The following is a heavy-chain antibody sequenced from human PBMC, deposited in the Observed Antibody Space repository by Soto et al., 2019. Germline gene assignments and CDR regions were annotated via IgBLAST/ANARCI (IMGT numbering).Heavy chain of an antibody. CDR3: EVTTGY. CDR2: MSPDSGNT. J-gene: IGHJ4*02. V-gene: IGHV1-8*02. Sequence: QVQVVQSRAEVKKPGASVRVSCKTSGYTFTDYDINWVRQAAGQGLEYMGWMSPDSGNTGYSQQFQGRVTMTSNTSPSTAYMELSSLTSEDTAVYYCEVTTGYWGQGTMVTVSS. D-gene: IGHD1-1*01. CDR1: GYTFTDYD.